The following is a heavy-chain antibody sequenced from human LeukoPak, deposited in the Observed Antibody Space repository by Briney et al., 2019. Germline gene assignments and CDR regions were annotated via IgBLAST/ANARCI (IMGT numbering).Heavy chain of an antibody. CDR1: GYTFSNYY. Sequence: GASVKVSCKASGYTFSNYYMHWVRQAPGQGLEWMGIINPSGGSTSYAQKFEGRVTMTRGTSTRSVYMELSRLRSEDTAVYYCARVKDCSGGTCYSAFDYWGQGTLVTVSS. J-gene: IGHJ4*02. D-gene: IGHD2-15*01. CDR2: INPSGGST. V-gene: IGHV1-46*01. CDR3: ARVKDCSGGTCYSAFDY.